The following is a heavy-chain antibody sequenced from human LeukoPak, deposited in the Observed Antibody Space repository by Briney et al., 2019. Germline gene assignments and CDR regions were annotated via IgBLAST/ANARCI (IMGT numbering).Heavy chain of an antibody. CDR1: GFTFSNFW. D-gene: IGHD5-12*01. CDR3: NGATSV. J-gene: IGHJ4*02. Sequence: GESLRLSCTASGFTFSNFWMGWVRQAPGKGLEWVANIKQDETEKLYLGSVKGRFTISRDNSKNTLYLQMNSLRAEDTAVYYCNGATSVWGRGTLVTVSS. CDR2: IKQDETEK. V-gene: IGHV3-7*03.